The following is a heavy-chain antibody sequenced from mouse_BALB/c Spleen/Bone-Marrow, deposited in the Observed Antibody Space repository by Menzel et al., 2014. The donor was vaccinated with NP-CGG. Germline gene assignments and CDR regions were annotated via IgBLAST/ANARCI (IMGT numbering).Heavy chain of an antibody. D-gene: IGHD1-2*01. Sequence: QVQLQESGAELARPGASVKLSCKASGYTFTSYWMKWVKQRPGQGLEWIGAIYPGDSDTRYTQKFKGKATLTADKSSSTAYMQPSSLASEDSAVYYGASRYYGIRDNYYAMDYWGQGTSVTVSS. CDR2: IYPGDSDT. CDR3: ASRYYGIRDNYYAMDY. J-gene: IGHJ4*01. V-gene: IGHV1-87*01. CDR1: GYTFTSYW.